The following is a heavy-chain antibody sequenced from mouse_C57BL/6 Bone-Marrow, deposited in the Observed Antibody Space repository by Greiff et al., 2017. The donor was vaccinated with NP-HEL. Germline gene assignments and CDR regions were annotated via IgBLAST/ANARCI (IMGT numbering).Heavy chain of an antibody. CDR1: GYTFTSYG. J-gene: IGHJ2*01. D-gene: IGHD1-1*01. V-gene: IGHV1-81*01. CDR2: IYPRSGYT. Sequence: QVQLQQSGAELVKPGASVKLSCKASGYTFTSYGMSWVKQRTGQGLEWIGEIYPRSGYTYYNEKFKGKATLTADQSSSTAYMELRSLTSADSSVFYCAGAGYGSNYYCDFGGGGTALTVTA. CDR3: AGAGYGSNYYCDF.